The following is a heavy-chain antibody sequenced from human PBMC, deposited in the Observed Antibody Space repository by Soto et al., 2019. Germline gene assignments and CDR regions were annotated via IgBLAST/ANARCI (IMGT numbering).Heavy chain of an antibody. V-gene: IGHV1-69*01. CDR2: IIPIFGTA. J-gene: IGHJ3*02. CDR1: GGTFSSYA. D-gene: IGHD1-26*01. CDR3: ARGWELADPAAFDI. Sequence: QVQLVQSGAEVKKPRSSVKVSCKASGGTFSSYAISWVRQAPGQGVEWMGGIIPIFGTANYAQKFQGRVTITADESTSTAYMELSSLRSEDTAVYYCARGWELADPAAFDIWGQGTMVTVSS.